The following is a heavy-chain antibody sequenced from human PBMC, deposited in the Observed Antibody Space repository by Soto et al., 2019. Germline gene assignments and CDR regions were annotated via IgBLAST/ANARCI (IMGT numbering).Heavy chain of an antibody. CDR3: ATMVRGVTDAFDI. D-gene: IGHD3-10*01. J-gene: IGHJ3*02. CDR1: GGSISSYY. CDR2: IYYSGST. Sequence: PSETLSLTCTVSGGSISSYYWSWIRQPPGKGLEWIGYIYYSGSTNYNPSLKSRVTISVDTSKNQFSLKLSSVTAADTAVYYCATMVRGVTDAFDIWGQGTMVTVSS. V-gene: IGHV4-59*01.